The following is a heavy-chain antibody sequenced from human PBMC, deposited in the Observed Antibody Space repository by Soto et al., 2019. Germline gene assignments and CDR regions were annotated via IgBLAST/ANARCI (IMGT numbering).Heavy chain of an antibody. D-gene: IGHD3-16*01. CDR2: ISAYNGNT. CDR3: ARDPPGEYVPNWFDP. J-gene: IGHJ5*02. Sequence: QVQLVQSGGEVKKPGASVKVSCKASGYTFTSYGISWVRQAPGQGLEWMGWISAYNGNTNYAQKLQGRVTMTKDTSTSTAYMELRSLRSDDTAVYYCARDPPGEYVPNWFDPWGQGTLVTVSS. CDR1: GYTFTSYG. V-gene: IGHV1-18*01.